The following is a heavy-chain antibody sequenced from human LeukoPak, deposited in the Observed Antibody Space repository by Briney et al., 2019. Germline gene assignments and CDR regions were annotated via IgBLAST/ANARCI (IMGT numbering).Heavy chain of an antibody. D-gene: IGHD6-13*01. CDR3: ARVGDSSSWHAPLDY. Sequence: GGSLRLSCAASGFTFSSYWMSWVRQAPGKGLEWVANIKQDGSEKYYVDSVKGRFTISRDNAKNSLYLQMNSLRAEDTAVYYCARVGDSSSWHAPLDYWGQGTLVTVSS. CDR1: GFTFSSYW. J-gene: IGHJ4*02. V-gene: IGHV3-7*01. CDR2: IKQDGSEK.